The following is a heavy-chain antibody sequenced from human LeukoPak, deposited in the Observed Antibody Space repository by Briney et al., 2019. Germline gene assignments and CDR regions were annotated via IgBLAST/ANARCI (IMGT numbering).Heavy chain of an antibody. D-gene: IGHD6-19*01. V-gene: IGHV1-8*01. CDR3: TRGSSGRRDY. CDR2: MTPNSGNT. Sequence: GASVKVSCKASGYTFTSCDINWVRQATGQGLEWIGWMTPNSGNTGYGQSFQGRVTMTRDNSISTAYMELSNLRSEDTAIYYCTRGSSGRRDYWGQGTLVTVSS. J-gene: IGHJ4*02. CDR1: GYTFTSCD.